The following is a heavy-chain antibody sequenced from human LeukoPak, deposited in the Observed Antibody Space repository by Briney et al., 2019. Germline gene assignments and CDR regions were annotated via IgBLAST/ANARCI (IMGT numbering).Heavy chain of an antibody. CDR2: SSSIGGRT. CDR3: AKTFSGSYSADAFDI. J-gene: IGHJ3*02. V-gene: IGHV3-23*01. Sequence: GGSLRLSCAASGFTFSSHGMNWVRQAPGKGLEWVSGSSSIGGRTYYADSVKGRFTISRDNSKNTLYLQMNSLRAEDTAVYYCAKTFSGSYSADAFDIWGQGTMVTVSS. CDR1: GFTFSSHG. D-gene: IGHD1-26*01.